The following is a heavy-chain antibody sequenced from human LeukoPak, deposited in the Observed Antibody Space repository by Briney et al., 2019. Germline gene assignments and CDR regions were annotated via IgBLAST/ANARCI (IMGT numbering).Heavy chain of an antibody. D-gene: IGHD3-10*01. CDR2: INHSGST. J-gene: IGHJ4*02. CDR3: ARGGVTMVRGVWRGDYFDY. Sequence: SETLSLTCAVYGGSFSGYYWSWIRQPPGKGLEWIGEINHSGSTNYNPSLKSRVTISVDTSKNQFSLKLSSVTAADTAVYYCARGGVTMVRGVWRGDYFDYWGQGTLVTVSS. V-gene: IGHV4-34*01. CDR1: GGSFSGYY.